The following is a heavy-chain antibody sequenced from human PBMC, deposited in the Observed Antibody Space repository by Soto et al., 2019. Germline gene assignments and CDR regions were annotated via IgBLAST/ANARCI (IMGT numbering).Heavy chain of an antibody. CDR3: ARVWDDYGDYPTTPADY. V-gene: IGHV1-18*01. J-gene: IGHJ4*02. CDR2: ISAYNGNT. D-gene: IGHD4-17*01. Sequence: ASVKVSCKASGYTFTSYGISWVRQAPGQGLEWMGWISAYNGNTNYAQKLRGRVTMTTDTSTSTAYMELRSLRSDDTAVYYCARVWDDYGDYPTTPADYWGQGTLVTVSS. CDR1: GYTFTSYG.